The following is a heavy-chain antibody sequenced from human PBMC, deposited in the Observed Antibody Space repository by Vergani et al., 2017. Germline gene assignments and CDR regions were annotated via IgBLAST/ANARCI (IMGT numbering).Heavy chain of an antibody. V-gene: IGHV1-69*08. J-gene: IGHJ4*02. CDR2: IVPVFHTP. CDR1: GGTFSTYS. CDR3: ATGRHSYGYGPGDLFDY. D-gene: IGHD5-18*01. Sequence: QVQLVQSGAEVERPGSSVKVSCKASGGTFSTYSISWVRQAPGQGLEWMGRIVPVFHTPNYAQKFVGRVTITADESTSTAYMELSSLRSEDTAVYYCATGRHSYGYGPGDLFDYWGQGAQVTVSS.